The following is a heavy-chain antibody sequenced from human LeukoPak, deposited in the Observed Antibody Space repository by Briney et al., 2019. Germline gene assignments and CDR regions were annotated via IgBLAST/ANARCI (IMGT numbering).Heavy chain of an antibody. Sequence: GGSLRLSCAASGFTFSSYGMHWVRQAPGKGLEFVAVISYDGSNKYYGDSVKGRFTISRDNSKNTLYLQMNSLRAEDTAVYYCARDRYCDSGSLVLYYYYYGMDVWGQGTTVTVSS. CDR2: ISYDGSNK. J-gene: IGHJ6*02. CDR1: GFTFSSYG. D-gene: IGHD3-10*01. CDR3: ARDRYCDSGSLVLYYYYYGMDV. V-gene: IGHV3-30*03.